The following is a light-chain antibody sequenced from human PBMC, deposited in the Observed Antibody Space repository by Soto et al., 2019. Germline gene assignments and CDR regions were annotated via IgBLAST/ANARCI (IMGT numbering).Light chain of an antibody. Sequence: EIVMTQSPATLSVSPGERATLSCRAILSVSSNLACYQQKPGQAPRLLIYGASTRATGIPARFSGSGSGTEFTLTISSLQSEDFAVYYCQQYNNWPPTITFGQGTRLEIK. CDR3: QQYNNWPPTIT. CDR2: GAS. V-gene: IGKV3-15*01. J-gene: IGKJ5*01. CDR1: LSVSSN.